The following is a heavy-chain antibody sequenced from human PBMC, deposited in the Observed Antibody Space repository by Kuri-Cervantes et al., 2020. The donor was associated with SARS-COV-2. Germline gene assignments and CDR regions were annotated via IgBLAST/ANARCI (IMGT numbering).Heavy chain of an antibody. CDR3: ASRYCSGGSCYGGPYYFDY. CDR1: GGSISSYY. Sequence: GSLRLSCTVSGGSISSYYWSWIRQPAGKGLEWIGRIYTSGSTNYNPSLKSRVTMSVDTSKNQFSLKLSSVTAADTAVYYCASRYCSGGSCYGGPYYFDYWGQGTLVTDSS. J-gene: IGHJ4*02. D-gene: IGHD2-15*01. CDR2: IYTSGST. V-gene: IGHV4-4*07.